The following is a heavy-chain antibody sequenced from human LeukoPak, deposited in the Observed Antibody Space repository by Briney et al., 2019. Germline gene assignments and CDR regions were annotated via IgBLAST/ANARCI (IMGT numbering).Heavy chain of an antibody. D-gene: IGHD3-22*01. CDR1: GFTFSSYW. CDR3: ARDRVDYYDSSGYYYVGAFDI. CDR2: INSSGSTI. V-gene: IGHV3-11*01. Sequence: PGGSLRLSCAASGFTFSSYWMSWIRQAPGKGLEWVSYINSSGSTIYYADSVKGRFTISRDNAKNSLYLQMNSLRAEDTAVYYCARDRVDYYDSSGYYYVGAFDIWGQGTMVTVSS. J-gene: IGHJ3*02.